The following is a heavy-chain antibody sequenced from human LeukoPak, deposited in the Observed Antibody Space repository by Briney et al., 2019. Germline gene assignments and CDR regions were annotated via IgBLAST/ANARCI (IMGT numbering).Heavy chain of an antibody. CDR3: ARGGYYYDSSGYYSLDY. Sequence: ASVKVSCTASGGTFSSYAISWVRQAPGQGLEWMGGIIPIFGTANYAQKFQGRVTITTDESTSTAYMELSSLRSEDTAVYYCARGGYYYDSSGYYSLDYWGQGTLVTVSS. CDR1: GGTFSSYA. V-gene: IGHV1-69*05. J-gene: IGHJ4*02. CDR2: IIPIFGTA. D-gene: IGHD3-22*01.